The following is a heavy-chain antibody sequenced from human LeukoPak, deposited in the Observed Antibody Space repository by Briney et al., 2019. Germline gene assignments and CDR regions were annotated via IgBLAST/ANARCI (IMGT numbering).Heavy chain of an antibody. CDR2: ISGSGGST. CDR1: GFTFSSYA. CDR3: AKELAFDYDTPSCFQH. Sequence: GGSLRLSCAASGFTFSSYAMSWVRQAPGKGLEWVSAISGSGGSTYYADSVKGRFTISRDNSKNTRYLQMNSLRAEDTAVYYCAKELAFDYDTPSCFQHWGQGTVVTVSS. J-gene: IGHJ1*01. D-gene: IGHD3-22*01. V-gene: IGHV3-23*01.